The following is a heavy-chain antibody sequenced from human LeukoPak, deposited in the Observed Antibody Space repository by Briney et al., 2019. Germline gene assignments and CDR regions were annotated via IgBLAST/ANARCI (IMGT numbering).Heavy chain of an antibody. CDR3: ARSLPPSPSDIVVVPAANYWYFDL. CDR2: IYYSGST. CDR1: GGSISSYY. D-gene: IGHD2-2*01. V-gene: IGHV4-59*08. Sequence: PSETLSLTCTVSGGSISSYYWSWIRQPPGKGLEWIGYIYYSGSTNYNPSLKSRVTISVDTSKNQFSLKLSSVTAADTAVYYCARSLPPSPSDIVVVPAANYWYFDLWGRGTLVTVSS. J-gene: IGHJ2*01.